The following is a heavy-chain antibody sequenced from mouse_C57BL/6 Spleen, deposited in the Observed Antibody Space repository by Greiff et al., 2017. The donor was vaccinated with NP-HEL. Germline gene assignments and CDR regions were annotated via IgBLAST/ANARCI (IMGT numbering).Heavy chain of an antibody. D-gene: IGHD2-10*02. CDR1: GYAFTNYL. CDR3: ARRGYGNYVDAY. Sequence: QVQLQQSGAELVRPGTSVKVSCKASGYAFTNYLIEWVKQRPGQGLEWIGVINPGSGGTNYNEKFKGKATLTADKSSSTAYMQLSSLTSEDSAVYFCARRGYGNYVDAYWGQGTLVTVSA. J-gene: IGHJ3*01. CDR2: INPGSGGT. V-gene: IGHV1-54*01.